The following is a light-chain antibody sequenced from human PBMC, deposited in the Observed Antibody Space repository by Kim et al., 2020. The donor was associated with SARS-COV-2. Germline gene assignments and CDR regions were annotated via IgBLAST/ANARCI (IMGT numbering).Light chain of an antibody. CDR1: HTISDS. CDR3: QQYNSYSQWT. CDR2: KAS. V-gene: IGKV1-5*03. Sequence: SVGDRVTITCRTSHTISDSLAWYQQKPGKAPKLLIYKASNLESGVPSRFSGSGSGTEFTLTISTLQPDDVAAYYCQQYNSYSQWTFGHGTKVDIK. J-gene: IGKJ1*01.